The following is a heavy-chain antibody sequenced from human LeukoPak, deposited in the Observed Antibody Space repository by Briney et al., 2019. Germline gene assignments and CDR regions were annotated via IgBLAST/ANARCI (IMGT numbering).Heavy chain of an antibody. D-gene: IGHD2-8*01. CDR1: GDSISSSDYC. J-gene: IGHJ5*02. CDR2: LYFSGST. CDR3: ARHRSHHGWFDP. Sequence: SATLSLTCTVSGDSISSSDYCWSWIRQPPGRGLEFVGCLYFSGSTYYNPSLNGRVTISVDTSKNQFSLNLYSMTAADTALYFCARHRSHHGWFDPWGQGTLVTVSS. V-gene: IGHV4-39*01.